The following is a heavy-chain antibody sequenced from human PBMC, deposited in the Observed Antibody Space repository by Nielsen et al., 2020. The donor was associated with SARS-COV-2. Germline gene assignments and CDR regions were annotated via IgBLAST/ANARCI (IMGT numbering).Heavy chain of an antibody. Sequence: GESLKISCAASGFTFSSYAMHWVRQAPGKGLEWVAVISYDGSNKYYADSVKGRFTISRDNSKNTLYLQMNSLRAEDTAVYYCARSLKFRGQGTLVTVSS. CDR2: ISYDGSNK. CDR1: GFTFSSYA. V-gene: IGHV3-30-3*01. CDR3: ARSLKF. J-gene: IGHJ4*02.